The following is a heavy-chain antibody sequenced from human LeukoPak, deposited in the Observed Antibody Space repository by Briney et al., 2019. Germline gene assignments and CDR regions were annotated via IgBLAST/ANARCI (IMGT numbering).Heavy chain of an antibody. D-gene: IGHD3-22*01. V-gene: IGHV3-33*01. J-gene: IGHJ4*02. CDR2: IWYDGSNG. CDR3: ARSYYDNSK. Sequence: PGGSLRLSCAASGFTFSSYGMHCVRQAPGKGLEWVAVIWYDGSNGYYADSVKGRFTISRDNSKNTLYLQMNSLRAEDTAVYYCARSYYDNSKWGQGTLVTVSS. CDR1: GFTFSSYG.